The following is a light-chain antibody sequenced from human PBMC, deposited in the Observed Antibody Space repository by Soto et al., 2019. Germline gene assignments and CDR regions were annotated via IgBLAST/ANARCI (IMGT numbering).Light chain of an antibody. V-gene: IGKV1-5*01. CDR1: QTVGSW. CDR2: EAS. CDR3: QQYDKYPLT. Sequence: DIQMTQSPYTLSASVGDRVTIACRASQTVGSWVAWYKQKPGTAPKFLIYEASTLERGVPSRCRGSGSGTEFTLTISSLQPYYFETYYCQQYDKYPLTFGGGTNVDIK. J-gene: IGKJ4*01.